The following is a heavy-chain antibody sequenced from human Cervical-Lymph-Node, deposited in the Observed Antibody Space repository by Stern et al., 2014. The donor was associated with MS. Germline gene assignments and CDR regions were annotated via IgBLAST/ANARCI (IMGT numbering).Heavy chain of an antibody. D-gene: IGHD5-24*01. Sequence: VHLVESGGGVVRPGRSLRLSCAASGFTFSSYAMHLVRQAPGKGLEWVAVISYDGSHKYYADSVKGRFIISRDNSRNTLFLQMNSLRAEDTAVYYCAKDRDGDYYGDYWGQGTLVTVSS. J-gene: IGHJ4*02. CDR3: AKDRDGDYYGDY. CDR1: GFTFSSYA. CDR2: ISYDGSHK. V-gene: IGHV3-30*18.